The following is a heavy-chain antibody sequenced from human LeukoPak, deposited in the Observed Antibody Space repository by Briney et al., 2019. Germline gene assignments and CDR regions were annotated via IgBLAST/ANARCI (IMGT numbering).Heavy chain of an antibody. V-gene: IGHV4-34*01. D-gene: IGHD2-2*01. CDR2: INHSGSP. Sequence: TETLSLTCAVYGGSFRGYYWSWIRQPPGKGLDWIGEINHSGSPNYNPSLKSRVTISVDTSKNQFSLKLSSVTAADTAVYYCARAGIVVVPAARGRDYYYYGMDVWGKGTTVTVSS. J-gene: IGHJ6*04. CDR1: GGSFRGYY. CDR3: ARAGIVVVPAARGRDYYYYGMDV.